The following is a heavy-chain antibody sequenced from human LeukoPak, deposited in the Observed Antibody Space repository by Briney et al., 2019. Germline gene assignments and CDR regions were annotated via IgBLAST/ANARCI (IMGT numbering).Heavy chain of an antibody. J-gene: IGHJ4*02. Sequence: GGSLRLSCAASGFTFSSYGMHWVRQAPDKGLQWVAFIRYDGSNKYYADSVKGRFTISRDNPKNTLYLQMNSLRTEDTAVYYFASLGGGQDWGQGTLVTVSS. CDR3: ASLGGGQD. V-gene: IGHV3-30*02. CDR2: IRYDGSNK. CDR1: GFTFSSYG. D-gene: IGHD2-15*01.